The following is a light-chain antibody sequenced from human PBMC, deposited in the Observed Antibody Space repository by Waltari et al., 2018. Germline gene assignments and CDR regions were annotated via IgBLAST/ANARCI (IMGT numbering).Light chain of an antibody. J-gene: IGKJ4*01. CDR2: AAS. CDR3: QQSDSFPLT. Sequence: DIQMTQCTYSVSAYVGDRVTITCRASQGISNWLAWYQQKPGKAPKFLIYAASNLQSVVPSRFSGSGSVTDFTLTINSLQPEDFATYYCQQSDSFPLTFGGGTKVEIK. V-gene: IGKV1D-12*01. CDR1: QGISNW.